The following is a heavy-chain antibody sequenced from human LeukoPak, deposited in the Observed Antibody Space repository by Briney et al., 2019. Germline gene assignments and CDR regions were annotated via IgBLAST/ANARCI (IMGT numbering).Heavy chain of an antibody. J-gene: IGHJ4*02. CDR2: IYYSGST. V-gene: IGHV4-39*01. CDR3: ATGVVPASNPFDY. D-gene: IGHD2-2*01. CDR1: GGSISSSSYY. Sequence: PSETLSLTCTVSGGSISSSSYYWGWIRQPPGKGLEWIGSIYYSGSTYYNPSLKSRVTISVDTSKNQFSLKLSSVTAADTAVYYCATGVVPASNPFDYWGQGTLVTVSS.